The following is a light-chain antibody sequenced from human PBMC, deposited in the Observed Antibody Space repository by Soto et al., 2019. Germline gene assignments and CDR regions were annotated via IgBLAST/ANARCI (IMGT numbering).Light chain of an antibody. V-gene: IGKV1-27*01. J-gene: IGKJ3*01. CDR1: QGISNY. CDR2: AAS. CDR3: QKYNSAPRT. Sequence: DIQMTQSPSSLSASIGDRVTITCRASQGISNYLAWYQQRPGQIPELLIYAASTLQSGVPSRFSGSGSGTDFTLTISSLQPEDVATYYCQKYNSAPRTFGPGTKVDLK.